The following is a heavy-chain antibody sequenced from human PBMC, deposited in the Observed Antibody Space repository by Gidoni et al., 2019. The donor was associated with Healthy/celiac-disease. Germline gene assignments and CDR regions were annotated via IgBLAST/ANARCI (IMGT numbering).Heavy chain of an antibody. J-gene: IGHJ4*02. V-gene: IGHV3-66*01. CDR3: ARVVRRDYGDYGWDFDY. Sequence: EVQLVESGGGLVQPGGSLRLSCAASGFTVSSTYMSWVRQAPGKGLEWVSVIYSGGSTYYADSVKGRLTISRDNSKNTLYLQMNSLRAEDTAVYYCARVVRRDYGDYGWDFDYWGQGTLVTVSS. CDR2: IYSGGST. D-gene: IGHD4-17*01. CDR1: GFTVSSTY.